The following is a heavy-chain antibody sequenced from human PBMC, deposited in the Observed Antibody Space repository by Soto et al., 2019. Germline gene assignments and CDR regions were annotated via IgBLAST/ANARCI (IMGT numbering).Heavy chain of an antibody. CDR1: GGSFSGYY. CDR3: ARPPYYYGSGRGWFDP. Sequence: QVQLQQWGAGLLKPSETLSLTCAVYGGSFSGYYWSWIRQPPGKGLEWIGEINHSGSTNYNPSLKSRVTISVDTSKNQFSLKLSSVTAADTAVYYCARPPYYYGSGRGWFDPWGQGTLVTVSS. J-gene: IGHJ5*02. V-gene: IGHV4-34*01. CDR2: INHSGST. D-gene: IGHD3-10*01.